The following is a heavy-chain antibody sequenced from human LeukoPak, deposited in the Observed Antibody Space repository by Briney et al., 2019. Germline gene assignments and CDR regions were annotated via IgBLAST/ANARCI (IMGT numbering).Heavy chain of an antibody. CDR1: GGSISSDY. V-gene: IGHV4-59*08. Sequence: KPSETLSLTCTVSGGSISSDYWSWIRQPPGKGLEWIGYIPDRGYTNYNPSLKSRVTISVDTSKNQFSLKLSSVTAADAAFYYCARRWGSWPNFDYWGQGTLVTVSS. J-gene: IGHJ4*02. CDR3: ARRWGSWPNFDY. D-gene: IGHD6-13*01. CDR2: IPDRGYT.